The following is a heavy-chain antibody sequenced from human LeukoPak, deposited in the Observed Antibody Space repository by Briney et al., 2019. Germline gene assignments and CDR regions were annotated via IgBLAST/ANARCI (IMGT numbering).Heavy chain of an antibody. CDR1: GGSFSGYY. D-gene: IGHD3-3*01. CDR2: INHSGST. Sequence: PSETLSLTCAVYGGSFSGYYWSWIRQPPGKGLEWIGEINHSGSTNYNPSLKSRVTISVDTSKNQFSLKLSSVTAADTAVYYCAGGAGLIWIDYWGQGTLVTVSS. CDR3: AGGAGLIWIDY. V-gene: IGHV4-34*01. J-gene: IGHJ4*02.